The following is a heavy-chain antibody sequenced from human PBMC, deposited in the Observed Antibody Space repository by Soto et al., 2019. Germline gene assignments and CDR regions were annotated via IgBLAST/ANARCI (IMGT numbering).Heavy chain of an antibody. CDR2: IYYSGST. CDR1: GGTISSSSYY. Sequence: QLQLQESGPGLVKPSETLSLTCTVSGGTISSSSYYWGWIRQPPWKGLEWIGSIYYSGSTYYNPSLKSRVTISVDTSKNQFSLKLSSVTAADTAVYYCATMGVYCSGGSCYPPHFDYWGQGTLVTVCS. CDR3: ATMGVYCSGGSCYPPHFDY. V-gene: IGHV4-39*01. D-gene: IGHD2-15*01. J-gene: IGHJ4*02.